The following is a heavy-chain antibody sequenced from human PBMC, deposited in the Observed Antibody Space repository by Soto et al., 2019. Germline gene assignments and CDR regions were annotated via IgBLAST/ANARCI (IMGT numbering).Heavy chain of an antibody. CDR1: GGSIGNGGCP. CDR3: ARAGGLGAVAADY. CDR2: IYHSGST. Sequence: TQSLPYTVFGGSIGNGGCPRSWIRKPPGKGLEWIGYIYHSGSTYYNPSLKSRVTISVDRSKNQFSLKLSSVTAADTAVYYCARAGGLGAVAADYWGQGTLVTVSS. V-gene: IGHV4-30-2*01. D-gene: IGHD6-19*01. J-gene: IGHJ4*02.